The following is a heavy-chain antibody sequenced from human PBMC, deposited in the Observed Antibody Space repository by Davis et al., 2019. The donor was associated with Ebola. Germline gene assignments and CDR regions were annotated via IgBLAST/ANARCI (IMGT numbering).Heavy chain of an antibody. CDR3: AREGRQEWLVRGGYYYGMDV. CDR1: GYTFTGYY. Sequence: ASVKVSCKASGYTFTGYYMHWVRQAPGQGLEWMGWINPNSGGTNYAQKFQGWVTMTRDTSISTAYMELSRLRSDDTAVYYCAREGRQEWLVRGGYYYGMDVWGQGTTVTVSS. J-gene: IGHJ6*02. CDR2: INPNSGGT. D-gene: IGHD6-19*01. V-gene: IGHV1-2*04.